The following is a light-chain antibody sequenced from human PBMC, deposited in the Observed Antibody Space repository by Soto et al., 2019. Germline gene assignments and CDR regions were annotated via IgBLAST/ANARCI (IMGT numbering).Light chain of an antibody. Sequence: SYALTQPPSVSVAPGQTARTSCGGNNIGRKSVHWYQQKPGRAPVVVVYDDSARPSGIPERFSGANSGDTATLTISRVEAGDDAGYYYHVWDSRSGDYIFGPGTKVTVL. CDR2: DDS. J-gene: IGLJ1*01. CDR1: NIGRKS. CDR3: HVWDSRSGDYI. V-gene: IGLV3-21*02.